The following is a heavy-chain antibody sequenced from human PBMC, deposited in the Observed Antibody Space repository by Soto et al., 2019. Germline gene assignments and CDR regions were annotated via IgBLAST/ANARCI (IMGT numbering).Heavy chain of an antibody. CDR2: IIPIFGTA. J-gene: IGHJ6*02. Sequence: SVKVSCKASGGTFSSYAISWVRQAPGQGLEWMGGIIPIFGTANYAQKFQGRVTITADESTSTAYMELSSLRSEDTAVYYCAREACSGGSCYWGSYGMDVWGQGTTVTVSS. V-gene: IGHV1-69*13. D-gene: IGHD2-15*01. CDR1: GGTFSSYA. CDR3: AREACSGGSCYWGSYGMDV.